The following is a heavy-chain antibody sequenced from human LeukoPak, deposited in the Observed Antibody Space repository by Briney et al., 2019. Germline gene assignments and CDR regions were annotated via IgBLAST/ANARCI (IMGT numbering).Heavy chain of an antibody. D-gene: IGHD5-18*01. CDR2: IIPIFGTA. V-gene: IGHV1-69*13. Sequence: ASVKVPCKASGGTFVSYAISWVRQAPGQGLEWMGGIIPIFGTANYAQKFQGRVTITADESTSTAYMELSSLRSEDTAVYYCARVIGRYSYGAPFDYWGQGTLVTVSS. J-gene: IGHJ4*02. CDR3: ARVIGRYSYGAPFDY. CDR1: GGTFVSYA.